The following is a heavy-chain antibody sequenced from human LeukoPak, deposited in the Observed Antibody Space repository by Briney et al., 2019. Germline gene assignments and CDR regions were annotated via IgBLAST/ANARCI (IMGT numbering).Heavy chain of an antibody. V-gene: IGHV4-34*01. D-gene: IGHD2-2*01. Sequence: PSETLSLTCAVYGGSFSGYYWSWIRQPPEKGLEWVGEINHSGSTNYNPSPKRRVTISVHTSKNQYSLNVSSVTAADTAVYYCARGLSRDLVVVSAANNFDYWGQGTLLGVSS. J-gene: IGHJ4*02. CDR2: INHSGST. CDR1: GGSFSGYY. CDR3: ARGLSRDLVVVSAANNFDY.